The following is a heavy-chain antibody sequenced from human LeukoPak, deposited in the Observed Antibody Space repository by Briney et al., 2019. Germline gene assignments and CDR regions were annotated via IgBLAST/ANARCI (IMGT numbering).Heavy chain of an antibody. Sequence: SETLSLTCTVSGSSISGYYWNWIRQPAGKGLEWIGRLHPSGATNYNPSLKSRITMSLDTSKNQFFLKLSSVTPEDTAVYYCARDRMYSSSPDYYFDYWGQGTLVTVSS. J-gene: IGHJ4*02. CDR3: ARDRMYSSSPDYYFDY. D-gene: IGHD6-6*01. CDR1: GSSISGYY. V-gene: IGHV4-4*07. CDR2: LHPSGAT.